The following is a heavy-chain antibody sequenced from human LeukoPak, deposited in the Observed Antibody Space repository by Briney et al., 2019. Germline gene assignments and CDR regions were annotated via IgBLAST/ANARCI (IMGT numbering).Heavy chain of an antibody. J-gene: IGHJ4*02. Sequence: GGSLRLSCAASGFTFSSYSMNWVRQAPGKGLEWVSSIRSSSSYIYYADSVKGRFTISRDNAKNSLYLQMNSLRAEDTAVYYCAREDTVTAKFDYWGQGTLVTVSS. CDR1: GFTFSSYS. CDR3: AREDTVTAKFDY. CDR2: IRSSSSYI. D-gene: IGHD4-17*01. V-gene: IGHV3-21*01.